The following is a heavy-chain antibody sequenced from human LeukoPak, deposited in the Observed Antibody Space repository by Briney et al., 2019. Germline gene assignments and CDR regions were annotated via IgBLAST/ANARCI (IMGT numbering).Heavy chain of an antibody. CDR2: IYPGDSDT. V-gene: IGHV5-51*01. Sequence: GESLKISCKGFGYSFTSYWIAWVRQLPGKGLEWMVIIYPGDSDTRYSPSFQGQVTISADKSINTAYLQWTSLKASDTATYYCARRYDNTGYYVYWGQGTLVTVSS. CDR1: GYSFTSYW. CDR3: ARRYDNTGYYVY. D-gene: IGHD3-22*01. J-gene: IGHJ4*02.